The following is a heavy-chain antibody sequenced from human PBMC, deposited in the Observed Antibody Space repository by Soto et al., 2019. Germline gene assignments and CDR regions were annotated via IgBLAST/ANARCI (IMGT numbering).Heavy chain of an antibody. J-gene: IGHJ3*02. CDR1: GYTFTSYY. D-gene: IGHD1-26*01. Sequence: ASVKVSCKASGYTFTSYYMHWVRQAPGQGLEWMGIINPSGGSTSYAQKFQGRVTMTRDTSTSTVYMELSSLRSEDTAVHYCARLSIGAVGATSYAFDIWGQRTMVTVSS. CDR2: INPSGGST. CDR3: ARLSIGAVGATSYAFDI. V-gene: IGHV1-46*01.